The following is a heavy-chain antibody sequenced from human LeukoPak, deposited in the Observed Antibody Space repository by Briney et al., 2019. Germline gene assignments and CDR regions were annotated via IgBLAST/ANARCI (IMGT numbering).Heavy chain of an antibody. CDR2: IYHTGST. CDR1: GASISSATYS. D-gene: IGHD3-10*01. Sequence: PSETLSLTCAVSGASISSATYSWSWIRQPPGRGLEWIGYIYHTGSTTYNPSLKSRVTISLDRSKNQFSLTVNSVTAADTAVYYCCGDYGSGSYRFDYWAREPWSPSPQ. V-gene: IGHV4-30-2*01. CDR3: CGDYGSGSYRFDY. J-gene: IGHJ4*02.